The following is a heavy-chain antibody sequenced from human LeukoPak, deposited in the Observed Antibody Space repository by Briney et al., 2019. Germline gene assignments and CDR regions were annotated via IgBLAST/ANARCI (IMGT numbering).Heavy chain of an antibody. D-gene: IGHD4-23*01. CDR2: ISSSSSTI. CDR1: GFTFSSYS. Sequence: GGSLRLSCAASGFTFSSYSMNWVRQAPGKGLEWVSYISSSSSTIYYADSVKGRFTISRDNSKNTLYLQMNSLRAEDTAVYYCARARNELRYAFDIWGQGTMVTVSS. CDR3: ARARNELRYAFDI. V-gene: IGHV3-48*01. J-gene: IGHJ3*02.